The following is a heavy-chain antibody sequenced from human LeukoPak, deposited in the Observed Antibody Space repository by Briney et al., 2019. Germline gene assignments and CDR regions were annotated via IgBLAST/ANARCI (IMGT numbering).Heavy chain of an antibody. CDR3: AKDRRGSSSSDNWFDP. D-gene: IGHD6-6*01. CDR1: GFTFSSYG. V-gene: IGHV3-30*18. Sequence: PGGSLRLSCAASGFTFSSYGMHWVRQAPGKGLEWVAVISYDGSNKYYADSVKGRFTITGDNSKNTLYLQMNSLRAEDTAVYYCAKDRRGSSSSDNWFDPWGQGTLVTVSS. CDR2: ISYDGSNK. J-gene: IGHJ5*02.